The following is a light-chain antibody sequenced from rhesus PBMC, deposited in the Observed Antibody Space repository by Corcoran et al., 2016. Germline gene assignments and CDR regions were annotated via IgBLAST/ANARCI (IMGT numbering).Light chain of an antibody. CDR2: KAS. CDR1: QGINKE. CDR3: QQYHSGPFT. V-gene: IGKV1-25*01. J-gene: IGKJ3*01. Sequence: DIQMTQSPSSLSASVGDRVTVTCRASQGINKELSWYQQKPGKAPNLLIHKASTLQSGVPSRFSGSGSGTHFTLTISGLQSEDFATYYFQQYHSGPFTFGPGTKVDIK.